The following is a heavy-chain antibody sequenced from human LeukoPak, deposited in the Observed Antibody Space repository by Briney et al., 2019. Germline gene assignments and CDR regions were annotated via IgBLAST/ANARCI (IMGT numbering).Heavy chain of an antibody. V-gene: IGHV3-48*02. D-gene: IGHD2-8*01. CDR2: ISSGSSTI. CDR3: ARDGLGVMDV. Sequence: PGGSLRLSCAASGFTFSNYNMNWVRQAPGQGLEWVSYISSGSSTINYADSVKGRFTISRDNGKNSLYLQMNSLRDEDTAVYYCARDGLGVMDVWGQGTTVTVSS. J-gene: IGHJ6*02. CDR1: GFTFSNYN.